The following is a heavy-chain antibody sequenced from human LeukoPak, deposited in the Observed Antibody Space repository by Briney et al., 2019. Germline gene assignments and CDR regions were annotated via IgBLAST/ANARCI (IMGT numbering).Heavy chain of an antibody. V-gene: IGHV3-7*01. D-gene: IGHD3-9*01. CDR1: GFTFTTYW. Sequence: GGSLRLSCAASGFTFTTYWMSWVRQPPGKGLEWVANIKQDGTEKYYVDSVKGRFTISRDNAKNSLYLQMNSLRAEDTAVYYCARLRYFDWHYYFDYWGQGTLVTVSS. CDR2: IKQDGTEK. J-gene: IGHJ4*02. CDR3: ARLRYFDWHYYFDY.